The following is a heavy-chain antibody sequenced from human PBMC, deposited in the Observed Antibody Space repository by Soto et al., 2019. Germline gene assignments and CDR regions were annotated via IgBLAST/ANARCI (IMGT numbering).Heavy chain of an antibody. CDR2: VYYSGST. Sequence: PSETLSLTCTVSGYSVSSGTYFWSWTRQPQGKGLEWIGYVYYSGSTNYNPTLKSRLTMSVDTSKNQFSLKLSSVTAAYTAVYYCARDGGDEGSFDSWGPGTLVTVSS. J-gene: IGHJ4*02. CDR1: GYSVSSGTYF. D-gene: IGHD2-21*02. V-gene: IGHV4-61*01. CDR3: ARDGGDEGSFDS.